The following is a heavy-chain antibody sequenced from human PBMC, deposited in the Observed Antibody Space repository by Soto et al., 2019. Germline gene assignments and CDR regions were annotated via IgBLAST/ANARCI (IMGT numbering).Heavy chain of an antibody. CDR3: GRGPSPRAPAGGTPYYYAMDV. J-gene: IGHJ6*02. CDR1: GYDFTAYD. CDR2: MNPINGAA. Sequence: ASVKVSCKASGYDFTAYDINWVRQASGQGLEWMGWMNPINGAAGSARRFQGRVSMTRNTATGTAYLELTSLRSDDTAVYYCGRGPSPRAPAGGTPYYYAMDVWGQGTTVTVAS. D-gene: IGHD6-13*01. V-gene: IGHV1-8*02.